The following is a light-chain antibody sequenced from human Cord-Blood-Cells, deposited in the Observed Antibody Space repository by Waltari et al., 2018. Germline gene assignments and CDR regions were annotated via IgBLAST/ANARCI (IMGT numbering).Light chain of an antibody. J-gene: IGLJ3*02. Sequence: QSALTQPASVSGSPGQSITISCTGTSSDVGSSTLVSWYQQHPVKAPKLMIYEGSKRPSGVSNRFSGSKSGNTAYLTISGLQAEDEADYYCCSYAGSSTWVFGGGTKLTVL. CDR2: EGS. V-gene: IGLV2-23*01. CDR1: SSDVGSSTL. CDR3: CSYAGSSTWV.